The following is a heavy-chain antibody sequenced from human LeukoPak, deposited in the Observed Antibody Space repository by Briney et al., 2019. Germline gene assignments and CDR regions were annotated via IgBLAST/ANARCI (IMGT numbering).Heavy chain of an antibody. CDR2: INPSGGST. J-gene: IGHJ4*02. Sequence: GASVKVCCKASGYSFTSYYIHWVRLAPGQGLEWMGVINPSGGSTRYAHKFQDRVTMTRDMSTSTVYMELSSLRSEDTAVYYCAREGVSGSYLGYWGQGTLVTVSS. V-gene: IGHV1-46*01. CDR3: AREGVSGSYLGY. D-gene: IGHD1-26*01. CDR1: GYSFTSYY.